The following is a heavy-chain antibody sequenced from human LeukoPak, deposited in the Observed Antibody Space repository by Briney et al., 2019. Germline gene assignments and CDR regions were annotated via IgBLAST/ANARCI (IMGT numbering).Heavy chain of an antibody. V-gene: IGHV1-2*02. CDR1: GYTFTGYY. D-gene: IGHD6-13*01. CDR2: INPNSGGT. Sequence: GASVKVSCKASGYTFTGYYMHWVRQAPGQGLEWMGWINPNSGGTNYAQKFQGRVTMTRDTSISTAYMELSRLRSDDTAVYYCARAKQQLGAPTFDYWGQGTLVTVSS. CDR3: ARAKQQLGAPTFDY. J-gene: IGHJ4*02.